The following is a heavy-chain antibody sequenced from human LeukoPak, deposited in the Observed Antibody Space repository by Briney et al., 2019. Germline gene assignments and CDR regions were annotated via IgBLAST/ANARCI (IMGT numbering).Heavy chain of an antibody. D-gene: IGHD3-16*01. CDR3: ARGEWGSGSPPFDY. CDR1: GYTFTSYD. Sequence: ASVKVSCKASGYTFTSYDINWVRQATGQGLEWMGWMNPNSGNTGYAQKFQGRVSMTRNTSISTAYMELSSLRSEDTAVYYCARGEWGSGSPPFDYWGQGTLVTVSS. V-gene: IGHV1-8*01. J-gene: IGHJ4*02. CDR2: MNPNSGNT.